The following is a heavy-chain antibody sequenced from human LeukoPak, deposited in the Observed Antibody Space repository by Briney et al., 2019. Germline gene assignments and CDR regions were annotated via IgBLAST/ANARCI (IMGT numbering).Heavy chain of an antibody. CDR1: GHSFSSSNW. V-gene: IGHV4-28*05. CDR2: SYYGGNI. CDR3: ARIRCNTTSCYVDY. D-gene: IGHD2-2*01. Sequence: PGDTLSLTCAASGHSFSSSNWCCFIRQPPEKLLEGTGYSYYGGNIYYNQSLKSRVTMSGDTSKNQLSLKLTSVSAEDTAVYYCARIRCNTTSCYVDYWGQGTLVSLFS. J-gene: IGHJ4*02.